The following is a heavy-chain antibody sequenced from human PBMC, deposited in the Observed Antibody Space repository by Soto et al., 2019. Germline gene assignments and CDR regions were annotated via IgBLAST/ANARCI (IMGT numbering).Heavy chain of an antibody. Sequence: QVQLVQSGAEMKKPGSSVKVSCQSSGGTFNTYAMNWVRQAPGQGPEWMGDISPMFGAANYAPKFQGRVTITADESTSTSYMQLSSLTSEDTALYFCAREVQVHTPAFGYWGQGTRVTVSS. J-gene: IGHJ4*02. CDR1: GGTFNTYA. CDR2: ISPMFGAA. V-gene: IGHV1-69*19. CDR3: AREVQVHTPAFGY. D-gene: IGHD3-10*01.